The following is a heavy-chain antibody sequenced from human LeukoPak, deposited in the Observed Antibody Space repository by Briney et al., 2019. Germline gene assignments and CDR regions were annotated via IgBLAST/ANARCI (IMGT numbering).Heavy chain of an antibody. D-gene: IGHD1-7*01. V-gene: IGHV3-48*04. J-gene: IGHJ4*02. CDR2: ISTTSSTI. CDR3: ARGGTTWAKIDY. CDR1: GFTLSYYS. Sequence: PGGSLRLSCAASGFTLSYYSMNWFRQAPGKGLEWVSYISTTSSTISYADSVKGRFTISRDNAKNSLYLQMSSLRAEDTAVYYCARGGTTWAKIDYWGQGTLVTVSS.